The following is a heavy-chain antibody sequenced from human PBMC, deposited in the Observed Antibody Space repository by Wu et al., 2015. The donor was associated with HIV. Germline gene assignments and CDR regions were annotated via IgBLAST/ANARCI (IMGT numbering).Heavy chain of an antibody. CDR2: ISPRFGTA. J-gene: IGHJ6*03. CDR1: GGTFSSFA. CDR3: ARGDRDYYFYMDV. V-gene: IGHV1-69*12. Sequence: QVRLVQSGAEVKKPGSSVKVSCKASGGTFSSFALSWVRQAPGQGLEWMGGISPRFGTAHYAQQFQGRVTITADDSSTTVYMDLSSLRSDDTALYYCARGDRDYYFYMDVWGKGTTVIVSS.